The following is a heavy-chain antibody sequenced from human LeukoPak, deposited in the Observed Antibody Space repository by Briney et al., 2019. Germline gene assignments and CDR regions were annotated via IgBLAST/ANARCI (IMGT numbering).Heavy chain of an antibody. CDR3: ARDQGDIVVVPAAERVGQYGMDV. Sequence: GRSLRLSCAASGFTFSSYAMHGVRQAPGKGLEWVAVISYDGSNKYYADSVKGRFTISRDKSKNTLYLQMNSLRAEDTAVYYCARDQGDIVVVPAAERVGQYGMDVWGQGTTVTVSS. D-gene: IGHD2-2*01. CDR1: GFTFSSYA. CDR2: ISYDGSNK. J-gene: IGHJ6*02. V-gene: IGHV3-30-3*01.